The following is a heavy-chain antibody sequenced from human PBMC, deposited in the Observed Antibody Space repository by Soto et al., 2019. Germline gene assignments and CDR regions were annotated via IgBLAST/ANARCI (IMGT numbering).Heavy chain of an antibody. CDR2: INTDGSST. D-gene: IGHD3-3*01. J-gene: IGHJ4*02. CDR1: GLTFSRYW. Sequence: GGSLRLSCAASGLTFSRYWMPWVRQAPGKGLVWVSRINTDGSSTSYADFVKGRFTISRDNAKNTLYLQMNSLRVEDTAPEYCSRDTFGADDYWGQGTLVTVSS. V-gene: IGHV3-74*01. CDR3: SRDTFGADDY.